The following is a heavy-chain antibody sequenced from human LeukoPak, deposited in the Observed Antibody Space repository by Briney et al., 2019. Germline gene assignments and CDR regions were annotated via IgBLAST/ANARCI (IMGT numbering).Heavy chain of an antibody. Sequence: GGSLRLSGAASGFTFSSYWMHWVRQAPGKGLVWVSRINSDGSSTSYADSVKGRFTISRDNAKNTLYLQMNSLRAEDTAVYYCARERRRDGYTGAFDIWGQGTMVTVSS. V-gene: IGHV3-74*01. CDR1: GFTFSSYW. J-gene: IGHJ3*02. CDR2: INSDGSST. D-gene: IGHD5-24*01. CDR3: ARERRRDGYTGAFDI.